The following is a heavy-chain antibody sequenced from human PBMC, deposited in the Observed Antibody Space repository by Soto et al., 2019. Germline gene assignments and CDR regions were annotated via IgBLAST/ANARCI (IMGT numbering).Heavy chain of an antibody. Sequence: QLQLQESGPGLVKPSETLSLTCTVSGGSVDISSNYCGWIRQAPGKGLEWIANIYYSGSTYYNPSLRGRTTIAMDTSKNQFSLKRSSVTAADTAVYYCAREWRVGAGAYYFDYWGQGTLVTVSS. D-gene: IGHD3-3*01. V-gene: IGHV4-39*01. CDR1: GGSVDISSNY. CDR3: AREWRVGAGAYYFDY. J-gene: IGHJ4*02. CDR2: IYYSGST.